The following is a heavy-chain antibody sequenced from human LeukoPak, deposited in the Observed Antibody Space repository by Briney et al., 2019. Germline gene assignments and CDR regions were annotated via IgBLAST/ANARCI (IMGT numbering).Heavy chain of an antibody. D-gene: IGHD6-13*01. Sequence: ASVKVSCKVSGYTLTELSMHWVRQAPGKGLEWMGGFDPEDGETIYAQKFQGRVSMTRDMSTSTVYMELSSLRSEDTAVYYCARAGIPAAGTPVDYWGQGTLVTVSS. CDR2: FDPEDGET. V-gene: IGHV1-24*01. J-gene: IGHJ4*02. CDR3: ARAGIPAAGTPVDY. CDR1: GYTLTELS.